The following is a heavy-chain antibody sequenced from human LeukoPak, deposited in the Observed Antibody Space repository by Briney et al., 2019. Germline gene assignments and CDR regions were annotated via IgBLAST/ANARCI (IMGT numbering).Heavy chain of an antibody. CDR3: ARTTTVTTLIDY. CDR1: GGSISSYY. J-gene: IGHJ4*02. V-gene: IGHV4-59*12. CDR2: IYYSGST. Sequence: PSETLSLTCTVSGGSISSYYWSWIRQPPGKGLEWIGYIYYSGSTNYNPSLKSRVTISVVTSKNQFSLKLSSVTAADTAVYYCARTTTVTTLIDYWGQGTLVTVSS. D-gene: IGHD4-17*01.